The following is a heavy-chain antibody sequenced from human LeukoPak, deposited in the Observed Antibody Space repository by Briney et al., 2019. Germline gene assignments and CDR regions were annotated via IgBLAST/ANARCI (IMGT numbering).Heavy chain of an antibody. Sequence: SETLSLTCTVSGGSISSYYWSWIRQPPGKGLEWIGYIYYSGSTNYNPSLKSRVTISVDTSKNQFSLKLSSVTAADTAVYYCAREIYGDLQMGWFDPWGQGTLVTVSS. CDR2: IYYSGST. CDR1: GGSISSYY. J-gene: IGHJ5*02. CDR3: AREIYGDLQMGWFDP. D-gene: IGHD4-17*01. V-gene: IGHV4-59*01.